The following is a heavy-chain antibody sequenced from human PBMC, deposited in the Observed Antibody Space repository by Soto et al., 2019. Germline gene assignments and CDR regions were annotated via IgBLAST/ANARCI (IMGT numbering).Heavy chain of an antibody. CDR1: GFTFSSYA. D-gene: IGHD3-22*01. CDR3: ANNTDYYGSKHPGAFDI. CDR2: ISGSGGST. J-gene: IGHJ3*02. V-gene: IGHV3-23*01. Sequence: WSLRLSCAASGFTFSSYAMSWVRQAPGKGLEWVSAISGSGGSTYYADSVKGRFTISRDNSKNTLYLQMNSLRAEDTAVYYCANNTDYYGSKHPGAFDIWVQGKMVTV.